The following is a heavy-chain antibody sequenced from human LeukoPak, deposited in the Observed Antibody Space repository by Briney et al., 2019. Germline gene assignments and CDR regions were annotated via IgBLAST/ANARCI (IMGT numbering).Heavy chain of an antibody. J-gene: IGHJ4*02. D-gene: IGHD5-18*01. CDR3: ARALWRGYSYGWVDY. CDR2: IYYSGST. Sequence: PSETLSLTCTVSGGSISSYYWSWIRQPPGKGLEWIWYIYYSGSTNYNPSLKSRVTISVDTSKNQFSLKLSSVTAADTAVYYCARALWRGYSYGWVDYWGQGTLVTVSS. V-gene: IGHV4-59*01. CDR1: GGSISSYY.